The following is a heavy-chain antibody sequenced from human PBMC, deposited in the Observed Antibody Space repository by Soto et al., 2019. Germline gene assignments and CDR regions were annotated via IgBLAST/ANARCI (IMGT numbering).Heavy chain of an antibody. J-gene: IGHJ5*02. CDR3: ARVPNILVVPAAARGFDP. CDR2: IYYSWST. V-gene: IGHV4-31*03. Sequence: TLCLSCPVSGVSISSGGYYWSWIRQHPGKGLEWSGYIYYSWSTYYNPSLKSRVTISVDTSKNQFSLKLSSVTAADTAVYYCARVPNILVVPAAARGFDPWGQGTQVTVSS. D-gene: IGHD2-2*01. CDR1: GVSISSGGYY.